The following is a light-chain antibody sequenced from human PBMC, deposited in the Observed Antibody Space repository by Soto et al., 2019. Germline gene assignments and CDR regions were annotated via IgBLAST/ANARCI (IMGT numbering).Light chain of an antibody. J-gene: IGKJ1*01. Sequence: GDRVTITCRASQTISTWMAWYQQKPGKAPNLLVYDASTLQSGVASRFSGSGSGTEFTLIISGLQPDDSATYYCQQYTNTNNPWMFGQGTKVEI. CDR2: DAS. CDR1: QTISTW. CDR3: QQYTNTNNPWM. V-gene: IGKV1-5*01.